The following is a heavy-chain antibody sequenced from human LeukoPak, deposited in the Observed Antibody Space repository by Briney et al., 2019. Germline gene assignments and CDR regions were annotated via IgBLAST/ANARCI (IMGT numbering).Heavy chain of an antibody. Sequence: GGSLRLPCAATGFAVSSNYISGVRQAPGRGLAGVSLIYSDGSTFHADSVKGRFTMSRDNSKNTLDLQMNSLRAEDKAVYFCGRGRHRYRGTKGDGDAFDIWGQGTMVTVSS. J-gene: IGHJ3*02. CDR1: GFAVSSNY. CDR3: GRGRHRYRGTKGDGDAFDI. V-gene: IGHV3-53*01. D-gene: IGHD1-7*01. CDR2: IYSDGST.